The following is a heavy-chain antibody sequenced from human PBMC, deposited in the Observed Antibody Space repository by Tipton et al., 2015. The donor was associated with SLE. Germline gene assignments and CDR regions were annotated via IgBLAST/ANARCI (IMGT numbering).Heavy chain of an antibody. CDR2: IYYTGST. Sequence: TLSLTCTVSGGSISSSSYYWGWIRQPPGKGLEWIGNIYYTGSTSYNPSLKSRVTISLDTSKNQFSLKLSSVTAADTAIYYCARLREATGLFSKRGWLDPWGQGNLVTVSS. V-gene: IGHV4-39*01. J-gene: IGHJ5*02. D-gene: IGHD5-12*01. CDR1: GGSISSSSYY. CDR3: ARLREATGLFSKRGWLDP.